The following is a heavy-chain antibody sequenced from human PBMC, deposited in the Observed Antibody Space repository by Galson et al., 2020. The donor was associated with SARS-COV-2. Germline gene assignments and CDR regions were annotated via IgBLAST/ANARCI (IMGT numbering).Heavy chain of an antibody. CDR2: ISYDGNKK. Sequence: GGSLRLSCAASGFTFSSYGMHWVRQAQGKGLEWVAVISYDGNKKYYADSVKGRFTISRDNSKNTLYLQMNSLRTEDTALYYCAKVAVTRSRADYWGQGTLVTVSS. V-gene: IGHV3-30*18. J-gene: IGHJ4*02. CDR3: AKVAVTRSRADY. CDR1: GFTFSSYG. D-gene: IGHD4-4*01.